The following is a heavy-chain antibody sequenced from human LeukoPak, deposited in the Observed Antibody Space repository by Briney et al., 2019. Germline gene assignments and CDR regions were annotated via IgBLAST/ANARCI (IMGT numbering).Heavy chain of an antibody. V-gene: IGHV1-18*01. CDR2: ISAYNGNT. Sequence: ASVKVSCKASGYTFTSYGISWVRQAPGQGLEWMGWISAYNGNTNYAQKLQGRVTMTTDTSTSTAYTELRSLRSDDTAVYYCARDKGVRTVTYYYGMDVWGQGTTVTVSS. J-gene: IGHJ6*02. D-gene: IGHD4-17*01. CDR1: GYTFTSYG. CDR3: ARDKGVRTVTYYYGMDV.